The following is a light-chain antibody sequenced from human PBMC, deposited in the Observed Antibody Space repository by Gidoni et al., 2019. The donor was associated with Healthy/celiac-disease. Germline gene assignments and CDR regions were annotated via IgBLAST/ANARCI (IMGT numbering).Light chain of an antibody. Sequence: EIVLTQSPGTLSLSPGERATLSCRASQSVSSSYLAWYQPKPGQAPRLLIYVASSRATGIPDRFSGSGSGTDFTLTISRLEPEDFAVYYCQQYGSSPPVYTFGQGTKLEIK. J-gene: IGKJ2*01. CDR3: QQYGSSPPVYT. V-gene: IGKV3-20*01. CDR2: VAS. CDR1: QSVSSSY.